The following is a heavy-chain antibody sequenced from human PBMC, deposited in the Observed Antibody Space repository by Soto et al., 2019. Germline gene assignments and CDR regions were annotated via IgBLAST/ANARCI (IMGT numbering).Heavy chain of an antibody. CDR2: INHSGST. J-gene: IGHJ5*02. CDR1: GGSITTYY. V-gene: IGHV4-34*01. CDR3: ARAKYSSGWHGRRGFDP. D-gene: IGHD6-19*01. Sequence: SETLSLTCAVSGGSITTYYWSSIRQPPGKGLEWIGDINHSGSTYYNPSLKSRVTISVDTSKNQFSLKLSSVTAADTAVYYCARAKYSSGWHGRRGFDPWGQGTLVTVSS.